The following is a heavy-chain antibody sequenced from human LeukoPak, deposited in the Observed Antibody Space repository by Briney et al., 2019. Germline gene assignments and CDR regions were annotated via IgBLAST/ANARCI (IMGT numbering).Heavy chain of an antibody. V-gene: IGHV3-53*01. CDR1: GFTVSDNY. Sequence: GGSLRLSCAASGFTVSDNYMTWVRQAPGKGLEWVSSIYNAGATHYAESVKGRFTISRDNSKNTLFLQMNSLRAEDMAVYYCARIEWERLGRAFDIWGQGTMVTVSS. CDR3: ARIEWERLGRAFDI. J-gene: IGHJ3*02. D-gene: IGHD1-26*01. CDR2: IYNAGAT.